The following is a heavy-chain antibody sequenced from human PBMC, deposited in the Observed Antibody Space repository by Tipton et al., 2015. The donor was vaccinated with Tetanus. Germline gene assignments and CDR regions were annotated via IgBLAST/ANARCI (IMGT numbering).Heavy chain of an antibody. Sequence: LRLSCTVSGGSISSDGAYWSWIRHLPGKGLEWIGYIYHTGAAHYNPSLKSRVTLSVDMSKNQFFLKMISMTAADTAVYFCARDFGSNHNWFDPWGQGTPVTVSS. V-gene: IGHV4-31*02. CDR2: IYHTGAA. D-gene: IGHD6-13*01. CDR3: ARDFGSNHNWFDP. J-gene: IGHJ5*02. CDR1: GGSISSDGAY.